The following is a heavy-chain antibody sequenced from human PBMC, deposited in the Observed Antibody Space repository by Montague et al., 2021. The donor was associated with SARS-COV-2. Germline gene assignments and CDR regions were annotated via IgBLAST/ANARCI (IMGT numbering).Heavy chain of an antibody. V-gene: IGHV4-31*03. D-gene: IGHD2-15*01. Sequence: TLSLTCTVSGGPISNGGYYCSWIRQHPGKGLEWIGYMYDSGSTYYNPSLTSRVTMSLDTSKNQFSLKLSSVTAAGTAVYYCARGDGVVVAAPYIWGQGTMVTVSS. CDR3: ARGDGVVVAAPYI. J-gene: IGHJ3*02. CDR1: GGPISNGGYY. CDR2: MYDSGST.